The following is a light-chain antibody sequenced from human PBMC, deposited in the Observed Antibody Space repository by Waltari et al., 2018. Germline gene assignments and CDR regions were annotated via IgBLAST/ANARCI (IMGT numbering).Light chain of an antibody. CDR1: QAINGY. Sequence: DIQLTQSPSLLSASVGDRVTITCRASQAINGYLAWYQVRPGRAHKLLIYDTSTLQSGAPSRFSGSESGTDFTLTISTLQPEDFATYYCQELNIFPLTFGGGTKVEIK. CDR3: QELNIFPLT. CDR2: DTS. V-gene: IGKV1-9*01. J-gene: IGKJ4*01.